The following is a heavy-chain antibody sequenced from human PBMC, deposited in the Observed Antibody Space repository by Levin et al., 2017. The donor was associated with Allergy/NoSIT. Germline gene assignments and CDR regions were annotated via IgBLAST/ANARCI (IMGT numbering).Heavy chain of an antibody. CDR3: VAYDDALTGYRTRHDH. CDR2: IRSRPDGGTT. J-gene: IGHJ4*02. V-gene: IGHV3-15*01. D-gene: IGHD2-2*03. Sequence: GESLKISCAASGFTFTDAYMSWVRQAPGKGLEWVGRIRSRPDGGTTEYAASVKGRFIISKDDSKHKLYLQMTGLKPEDTALYYCVAYDDALTGYRTRHDHWGQGTLVNVSS. CDR1: GFTFTDAY.